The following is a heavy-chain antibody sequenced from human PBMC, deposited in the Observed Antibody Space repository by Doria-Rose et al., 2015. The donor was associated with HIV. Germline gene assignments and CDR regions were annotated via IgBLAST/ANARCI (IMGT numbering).Heavy chain of an antibody. CDR3: ARIKSSRWYHKYYFDF. J-gene: IGHJ4*02. CDR2: IFSDYER. D-gene: IGHD6-13*01. CDR1: GVSLSSPGMG. Sequence: QVTLKESGPVPVKPTETLTLTCTVSGVSLSSPGMGVSWIRQPPGKALEWLANIFSDYERSYKTSLKSRLTISRGASKSQVVLTMTDMDPVDTATYYCARIKSSRWYHKYYFDFWGQGTLVIVSA. V-gene: IGHV2-26*01.